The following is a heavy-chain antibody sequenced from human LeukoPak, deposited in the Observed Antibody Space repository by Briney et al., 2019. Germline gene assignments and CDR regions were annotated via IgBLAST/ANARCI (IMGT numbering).Heavy chain of an antibody. CDR1: GFTFSSYG. J-gene: IGHJ6*02. V-gene: IGHV3-30*03. CDR2: ISKDKSFE. D-gene: IGHD2/OR15-2a*01. Sequence: GRSLRLSCAASGFTFSSYGIHWVRQAPGKGLEWVAVISKDKSFEYYGDSVKGRFAISRDNPRNTLYLEMNSLRAEDTAVYYCARESPRTFGWRKYYGMDVWGQGTTVTVSS. CDR3: ARESPRTFGWRKYYGMDV.